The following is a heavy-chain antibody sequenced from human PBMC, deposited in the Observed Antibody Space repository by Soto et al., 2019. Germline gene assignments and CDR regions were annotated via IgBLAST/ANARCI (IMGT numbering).Heavy chain of an antibody. Sequence: PSETLSLTCTISGGSISSYYWSWIRQPPGKGLEWIGYIYYSGSTNYNPSLKSRVTISVDTSKNQFSLKLSSVTAADTAVYYCARVQYYYGSASYYFDYWGQGTLVTVS. CDR2: IYYSGST. D-gene: IGHD3-10*01. CDR3: ARVQYYYGSASYYFDY. CDR1: GGSISSYY. V-gene: IGHV4-59*01. J-gene: IGHJ4*02.